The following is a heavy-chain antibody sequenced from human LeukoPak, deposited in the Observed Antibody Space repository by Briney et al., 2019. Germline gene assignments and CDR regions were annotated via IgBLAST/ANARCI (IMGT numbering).Heavy chain of an antibody. CDR3: AKDRGYYGSGTYYFDY. CDR2: ISWDGGST. V-gene: IGHV3-43*01. CDR1: GLTFDDYT. D-gene: IGHD3-10*01. Sequence: GGSLRLSCAASGLTFDDYTMHWVREAPGRGLEWVSLISWDGGSTYYADSVKGRFTISRDNSKNSLYLQMNSLRTEDTALYYCAKDRGYYGSGTYYFDYWGQGTLVTVSS. J-gene: IGHJ4*02.